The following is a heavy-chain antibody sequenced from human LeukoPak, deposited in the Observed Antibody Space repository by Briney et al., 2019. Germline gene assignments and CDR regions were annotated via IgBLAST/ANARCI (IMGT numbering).Heavy chain of an antibody. CDR3: ASISSGCHDY. Sequence: ASVKVSCKASGGTFSKYSISWVRQAPGQGLEWMGWISAYNGNTNYAQKLQGRVTMTTDTSTSTAYMELRSLRSDDTAVYYCASISSGCHDYWGQGTLVTVSS. CDR1: GGTFSKYS. J-gene: IGHJ4*02. V-gene: IGHV1-18*01. CDR2: ISAYNGNT. D-gene: IGHD6-19*01.